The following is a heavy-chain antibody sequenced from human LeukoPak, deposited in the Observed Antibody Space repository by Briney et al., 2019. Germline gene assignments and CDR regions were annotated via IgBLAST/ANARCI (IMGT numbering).Heavy chain of an antibody. CDR3: ARLNLGYGYFLEATKHDY. CDR2: ISYDDGTNK. D-gene: IGHD5-18*01. CDR1: GFTFSTYH. J-gene: IGHJ4*02. Sequence: GRSLRLSCAASGFTFSTYHMHWVRQAPGKGLERVAVISYDDGTNKYYAGSVKGRLTISRDNSKNTLYLQMNSLRAEDTAVYYCARLNLGYGYFLEATKHDYWGQGTLVTVSS. V-gene: IGHV3-30-3*01.